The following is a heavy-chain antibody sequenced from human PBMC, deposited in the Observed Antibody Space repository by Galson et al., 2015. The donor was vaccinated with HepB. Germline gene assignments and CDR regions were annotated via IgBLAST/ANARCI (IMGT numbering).Heavy chain of an antibody. J-gene: IGHJ3*02. CDR3: AYCSSTSCNHQRGVLSALDI. D-gene: IGHD2-2*01. Sequence: SVKVSCKASGYTFTSYGISWVRQAPGQGLEWMGGIIPIFGTANYAQKFQGRVTITADKSTSTAYMELSSLRSEDTAVYYCAYCSSTSCNHQRGVLSALDIWGQGTMVTVSS. CDR2: IIPIFGTA. V-gene: IGHV1-69*06. CDR1: GYTFTSYG.